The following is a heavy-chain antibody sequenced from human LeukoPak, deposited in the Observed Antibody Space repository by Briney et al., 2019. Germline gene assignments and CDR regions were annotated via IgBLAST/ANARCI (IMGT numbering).Heavy chain of an antibody. CDR1: GFTFTKCA. CDR2: ITATGDTA. CDR3: AGDRNSDWYSPLDY. J-gene: IGHJ4*02. Sequence: GGSLRLSCVASGFTFTKCAMSWIRQAPGEGLEWVAIITATGDTAYYADSVKGRFTISRDNSRNTVYMQMDSLRAEDTAIYCCAGDRNSDWYSPLDYWGQGSQVTVSP. V-gene: IGHV3-23*01. D-gene: IGHD6-19*01.